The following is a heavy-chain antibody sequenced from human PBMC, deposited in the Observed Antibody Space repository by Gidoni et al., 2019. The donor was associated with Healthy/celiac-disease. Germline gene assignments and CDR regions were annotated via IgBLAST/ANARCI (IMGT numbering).Heavy chain of an antibody. CDR2: IYSGGST. CDR1: GFTVSSNY. D-gene: IGHD6-19*01. CDR3: ARAVAAYYFDY. Sequence: EVQLVESGGGLVQPGGSLRLSCAASGFTVSSNYMSWVRQAPGKGLEWVSVIYSGGSTYYADSVKGRFTISRDNSKNTLYLQMNSLRAEDTAVYYCARAVAAYYFDYWGQGTLVTVSS. J-gene: IGHJ4*02. V-gene: IGHV3-66*01.